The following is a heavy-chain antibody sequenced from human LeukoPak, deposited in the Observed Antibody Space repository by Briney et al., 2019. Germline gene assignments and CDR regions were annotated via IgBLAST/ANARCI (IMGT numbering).Heavy chain of an antibody. CDR3: AKDLETGGYYENAFDI. CDR1: GYTFTSYG. CDR2: ISAYNGNT. Sequence: ASVKVSCKASGYTFTSYGISWVRQAPGQGLEWMGWISAYNGNTNYAQKLQGRVTMTTDTSTSTAYMELRSLRSDDTAVYYCAKDLETGGYYENAFDIWGQGTMVTVSS. D-gene: IGHD3-22*01. J-gene: IGHJ3*02. V-gene: IGHV1-18*01.